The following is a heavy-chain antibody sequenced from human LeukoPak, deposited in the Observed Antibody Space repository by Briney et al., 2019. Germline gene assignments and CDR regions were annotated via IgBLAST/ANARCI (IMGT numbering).Heavy chain of an antibody. D-gene: IGHD6-19*01. CDR1: GGSFSGYY. J-gene: IGHJ4*02. CDR3: ARGEQWLVRGGFRY. CDR2: INHSGST. V-gene: IGHV4-34*01. Sequence: PSETLSLTCAVYGGSFSGYYWSWIRQPPGKGLEWIGEINHSGSTNYNPSLKSRVTISVDTSKNQFSLKLSSVTAADTAVYYCARGEQWLVRGGFRYWGQGTLVTVSS.